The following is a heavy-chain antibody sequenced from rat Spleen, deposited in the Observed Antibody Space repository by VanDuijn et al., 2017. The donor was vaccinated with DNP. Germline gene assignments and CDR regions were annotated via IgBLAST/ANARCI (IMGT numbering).Heavy chain of an antibody. V-gene: IGHV5-58*01. J-gene: IGHJ2*01. CDR2: INTDGGST. D-gene: IGHD4-3*01. CDR3: VRWNSGHFDY. CDR1: GFTFSSSW. Sequence: EVQLVETGGGLVQPGRSLKLSCVASGFTFSSSWMFWIRQAPGKGLEWVASINTDGGSTFYPDSVKGRFTISRDNAKSTLYLQMNSLRSEDMATYYCVRWNSGHFDYWGQGVMVTVSS.